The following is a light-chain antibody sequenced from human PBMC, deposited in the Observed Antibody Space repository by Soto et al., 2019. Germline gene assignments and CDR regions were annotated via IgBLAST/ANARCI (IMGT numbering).Light chain of an antibody. V-gene: IGKV3-11*01. Sequence: EIVXXXSPAXXXLXPGEXXXXXXXXSQXVXXYLAWYQQKPGQAPRLLIYDASNRATGIPARFSGSGSGTDFTLTISSLEPEDFAVYYCQQRSNWPLTFGGGTKVEIK. J-gene: IGKJ4*01. CDR1: QXVXXY. CDR2: DAS. CDR3: QQRSNWPLT.